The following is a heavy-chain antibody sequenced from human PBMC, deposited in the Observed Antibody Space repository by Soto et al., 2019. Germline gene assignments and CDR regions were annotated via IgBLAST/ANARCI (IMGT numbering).Heavy chain of an antibody. Sequence: GASVKVSCKASGYTFASYYMHWVRQAPGQGLEWMGIINPSGGSTSYAQKFQGRVTMTRDTSTSTVYMELSSLRSEDTAVYYCARVYIYGGNSAAFDIWGQGTMVTVSS. J-gene: IGHJ3*02. CDR2: INPSGGST. D-gene: IGHD4-17*01. CDR1: GYTFASYY. CDR3: ARVYIYGGNSAAFDI. V-gene: IGHV1-46*01.